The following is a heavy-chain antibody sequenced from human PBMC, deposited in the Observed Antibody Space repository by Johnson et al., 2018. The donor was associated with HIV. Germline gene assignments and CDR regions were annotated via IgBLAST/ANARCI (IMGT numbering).Heavy chain of an antibody. D-gene: IGHD2-8*01. CDR2: ISYDGSNK. J-gene: IGHJ3*02. V-gene: IGHV3-30-3*01. CDR3: ARDWGWCDAFDI. Sequence: QVQLVESGGGVVQPGRSLRLSCAASGFTFSSYAMHWVRQAPGKGLEWVAVISYDGSNKYYADSVKGRFTISRDNSKNTLYLQMNSLRAEDTAVYYCARDWGWCDAFDIWGQGTMVTVSS. CDR1: GFTFSSYA.